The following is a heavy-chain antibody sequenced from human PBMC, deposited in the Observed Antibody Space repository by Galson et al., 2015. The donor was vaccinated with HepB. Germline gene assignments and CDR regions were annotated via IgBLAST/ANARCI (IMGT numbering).Heavy chain of an antibody. D-gene: IGHD2-8*01. CDR2: IGSITSTT. CDR1: GFTFNIYE. J-gene: IGHJ6*02. CDR3: ARAPMVYAVGEGSYYFGLDV. V-gene: IGHV3-48*03. Sequence: SLRLSCAASGFTFNIYEMNWVRQAPGKGLEWVSYIGSITSTTYYADSVKGRFTISRDNAKNSLYLQMNSLRADDTAVYYCARAPMVYAVGEGSYYFGLDVWGQGTTVTVSS.